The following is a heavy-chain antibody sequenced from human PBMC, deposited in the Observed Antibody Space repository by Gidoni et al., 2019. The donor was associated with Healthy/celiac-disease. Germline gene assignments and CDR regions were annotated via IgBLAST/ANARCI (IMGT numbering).Heavy chain of an antibody. V-gene: IGHV3-23*01. CDR2: ISGSGGST. CDR1: GFTFSSYA. J-gene: IGHJ4*02. Sequence: EVQLLESGGGLVQPGGSLRLSCAASGFTFSSYAMSWVRQAPGKGLEWVSAISGSGGSTYYADSVKGRFTISRDNSKNTLYLQMNSLRAEDTAVYYCAKAGYSSGWIPSEIDYWGQGTLVTVSS. D-gene: IGHD6-19*01. CDR3: AKAGYSSGWIPSEIDY.